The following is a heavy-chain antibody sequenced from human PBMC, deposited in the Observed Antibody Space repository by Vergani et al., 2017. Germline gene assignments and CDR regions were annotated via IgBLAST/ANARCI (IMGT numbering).Heavy chain of an antibody. Sequence: EVQLVESGGGLVQPGRSLRLSCAASGFTFDDYAMHWVRQAPGKGLEWVSGISWNSGSIGYADSVKGRFTISRDNAKNSLYLQMNSLRAEDTAVYYCAREAVYYDFWSGPNYMDVWGKGTTVTVSS. V-gene: IGHV3-9*01. D-gene: IGHD3-3*01. CDR2: ISWNSGSI. J-gene: IGHJ6*03. CDR3: AREAVYYDFWSGPNYMDV. CDR1: GFTFDDYA.